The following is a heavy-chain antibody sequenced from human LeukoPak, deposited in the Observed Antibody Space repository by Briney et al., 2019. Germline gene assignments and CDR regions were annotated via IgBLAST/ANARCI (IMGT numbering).Heavy chain of an antibody. D-gene: IGHD2-15*01. CDR1: GDSVSGFY. Sequence: SETLSLTCTVSGDSVSGFYWSWLRQPPGKGLEWIGYVYYSGDTNYNPSLKSRVTMSLDTSKNQVSLRLSSVTAADTAVYYCARHPFATPFDYWGRGTLLTVSS. CDR3: ARHPFATPFDY. CDR2: VYYSGDT. V-gene: IGHV4-59*08. J-gene: IGHJ4*02.